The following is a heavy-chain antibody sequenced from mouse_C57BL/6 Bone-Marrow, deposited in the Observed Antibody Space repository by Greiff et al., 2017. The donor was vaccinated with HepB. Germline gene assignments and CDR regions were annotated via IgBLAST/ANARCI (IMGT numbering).Heavy chain of an antibody. D-gene: IGHD1-2*01. V-gene: IGHV1-52*01. CDR3: ARGDLYDGYDFDY. CDR2: IDPSDSET. Sequence: VQLQQPGAELVRPGSSVKLSCKASGYTFTSYWMHWVKQRPIQGLEWIGNIDPSDSETHYNQKFKDKATLTVDKSSSTAYMQLSSLTSEDSAVYYCARGDLYDGYDFDYWGQGTTLTVSS. J-gene: IGHJ2*01. CDR1: GYTFTSYW.